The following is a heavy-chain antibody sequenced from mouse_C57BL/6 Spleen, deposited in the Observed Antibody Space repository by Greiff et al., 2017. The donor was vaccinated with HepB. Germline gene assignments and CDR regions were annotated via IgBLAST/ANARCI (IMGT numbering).Heavy chain of an antibody. V-gene: IGHV1-78*01. CDR2: IYPRDGST. J-gene: IGHJ2*01. Sequence: VQLQQSDAELGKPGASVKISCKVSGYTFTDHTIHWMKQRPEQGLEWIGYIYPRDGSTKYNEKFKGKATLTADKSSSTAYMQLHSLTSEDSAVYFCARSYYYGSSYFDYWGQGTTLTVSS. CDR3: ARSYYYGSSYFDY. D-gene: IGHD1-1*01. CDR1: GYTFTDHT.